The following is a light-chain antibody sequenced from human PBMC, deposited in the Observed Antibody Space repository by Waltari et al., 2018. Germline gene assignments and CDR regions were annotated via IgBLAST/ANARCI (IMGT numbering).Light chain of an antibody. J-gene: IGKJ1*01. Sequence: IVMTQSPATLSVSPGERATLSCRASQSVSSNLAGYQQKPGQAPRLLIYGASTRATGIPARFSGSGSGTEFTLTISSLQSEDFAVYYCQQYNNWPPRTFGQGTKVEIK. CDR1: QSVSSN. CDR2: GAS. V-gene: IGKV3-15*01. CDR3: QQYNNWPPRT.